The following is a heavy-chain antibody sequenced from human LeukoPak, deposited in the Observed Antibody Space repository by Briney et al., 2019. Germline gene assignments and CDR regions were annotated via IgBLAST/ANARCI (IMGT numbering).Heavy chain of an antibody. J-gene: IGHJ4*02. V-gene: IGHV1-18*01. CDR3: ARAWGMTTVTTTQDY. D-gene: IGHD4-17*01. CDR1: GYTFPSYG. CDR2: ISAYNGNT. Sequence: ASVKVSCKASGYTFPSYGISWVRQAPGQGLGWMGWISAYNGNTNYAQKLQGRVTMTTDTSTSTAYMELRSLRSDDTAVYYCARAWGMTTVTTTQDYWGQGTLVTVSS.